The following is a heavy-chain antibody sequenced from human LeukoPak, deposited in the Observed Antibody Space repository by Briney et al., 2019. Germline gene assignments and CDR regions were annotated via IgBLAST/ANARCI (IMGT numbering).Heavy chain of an antibody. CDR1: GYTFTSYG. D-gene: IGHD5-18*01. Sequence: GASVKVSFKASGYTFTSYGISWVRQAPGQGLEWMGWISGYSGNTNYVQKLQGRVTMTTDTSTRTAYMELRSLRSDDTAVYYCARPFPRDTAVDAFDIWGQGTMVTVSS. J-gene: IGHJ3*02. V-gene: IGHV1-18*01. CDR3: ARPFPRDTAVDAFDI. CDR2: ISGYSGNT.